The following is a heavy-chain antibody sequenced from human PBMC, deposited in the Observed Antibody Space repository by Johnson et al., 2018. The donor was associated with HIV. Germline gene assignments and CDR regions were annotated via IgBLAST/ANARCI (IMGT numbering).Heavy chain of an antibody. J-gene: IGHJ3*02. CDR2: ISYDGSNK. Sequence: QVQLVESGGGVVQPGRSLRLSCAASGFTFSSYGMHWVRQAPGKGLEWVAVISYDGSNKYYRDSVKGRFTISRDNSNNTLYLQMNSLRTEDSGVYYCAKAYCPGCDAFEIWGQGTMVTVSS. D-gene: IGHD2-21*01. V-gene: IGHV3-30*18. CDR3: AKAYCPGCDAFEI. CDR1: GFTFSSYG.